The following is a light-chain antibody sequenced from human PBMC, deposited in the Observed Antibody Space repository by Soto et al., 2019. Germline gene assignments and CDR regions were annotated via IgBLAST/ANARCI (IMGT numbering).Light chain of an antibody. V-gene: IGLV1-47*02. CDR1: SXNIGSNY. CDR2: SNN. CDR3: AAWDDSLSGWV. J-gene: IGLJ1*01. Sequence: QSVLTQPPSASGTPGQRITISCSGSSXNIGSNYVYWYQQLPRTAPKLLIYSNNQRPSGVPDRFSGSKSGTSASLAISGLRSEDEADYYCAAWDDSLSGWVFGTGTKVTVL.